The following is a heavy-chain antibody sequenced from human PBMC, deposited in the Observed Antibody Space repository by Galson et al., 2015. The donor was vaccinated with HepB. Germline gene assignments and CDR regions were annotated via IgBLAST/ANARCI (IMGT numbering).Heavy chain of an antibody. CDR3: ARKGGSYYVKYYFDY. J-gene: IGHJ4*02. Sequence: SVKVSCKASGYTFTSYGISWVRQAPGQGLEWMGWISAYNGNTNYAQKLQGRVTMTTDTSTSTAYMELRSLRSDDTAVYYCARKGGSYYVKYYFDYWGQGTLVTVSS. CDR1: GYTFTSYG. CDR2: ISAYNGNT. D-gene: IGHD3-10*01. V-gene: IGHV1-18*04.